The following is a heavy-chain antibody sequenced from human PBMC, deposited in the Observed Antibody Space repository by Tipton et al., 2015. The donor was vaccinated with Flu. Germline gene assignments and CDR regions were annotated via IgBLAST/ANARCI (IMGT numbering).Heavy chain of an antibody. D-gene: IGHD5-18*01. J-gene: IGHJ6*02. CDR2: ISAYNGNT. V-gene: IGHV1-18*01. CDR3: ARKGRYSYGYLNYYGMDV. CDR1: GYTFTSYG. Sequence: QLVQSGPEVKEPGASVKVSCKASGYTFTSYGITWVRQAPGQGLEWMGWISAYNGNTNYAQKLQGRVTMTTDTSTSTAYMELRSLRSDDTAVYYYARKGRYSYGYLNYYGMDVWGQGTTVTVSS.